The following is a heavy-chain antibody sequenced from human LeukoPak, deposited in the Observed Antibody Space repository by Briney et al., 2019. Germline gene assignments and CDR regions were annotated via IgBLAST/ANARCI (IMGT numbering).Heavy chain of an antibody. CDR1: GFTFSSYG. Sequence: PGGSLRLSCAASGFTFSSYGMSWVRQAPGKGLEWVSAISGSGGSTYYADSVKGRFTISRDNAKNSLYLQMNSLRAEDTAVYYCARGYYDILTGYHHYMDVWGKGTTVTVSS. CDR3: ARGYYDILTGYHHYMDV. CDR2: ISGSGGST. D-gene: IGHD3-9*01. V-gene: IGHV3-23*01. J-gene: IGHJ6*03.